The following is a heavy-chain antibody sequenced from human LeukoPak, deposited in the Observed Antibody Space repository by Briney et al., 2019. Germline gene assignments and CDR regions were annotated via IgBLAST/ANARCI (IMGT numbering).Heavy chain of an antibody. J-gene: IGHJ4*02. CDR2: IFFSGST. Sequence: SETPSLTCTVSGGSISSYYWSWIRQPPGEGLEWIGYIFFSGSTNYNPSLKSRVTISVDTSKNQFSLKLSSVTAADTAVYYCARSFTYYYDSSGYYYGGYFDYWGQGTLVTVSS. D-gene: IGHD3-22*01. V-gene: IGHV4-59*01. CDR1: GGSISSYY. CDR3: ARSFTYYYDSSGYYYGGYFDY.